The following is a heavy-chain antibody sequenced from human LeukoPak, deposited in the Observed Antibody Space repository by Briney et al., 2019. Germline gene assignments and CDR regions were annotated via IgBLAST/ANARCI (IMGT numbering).Heavy chain of an antibody. V-gene: IGHV3-49*04. CDR3: TRVASLVVSPYDY. CDR1: GFTFGDYA. Sequence: QPGGSLRLSCTASGFTFGDYAMSWVRQAPGKGLEWVGFIRSKAYGGTTEYAASVKGRFTISRDDSKSIAYLQMNSLKTEDTAVYYCTRVASLVVSPYDYWGQGTLVTVSS. J-gene: IGHJ4*02. D-gene: IGHD2-15*01. CDR2: IRSKAYGGTT.